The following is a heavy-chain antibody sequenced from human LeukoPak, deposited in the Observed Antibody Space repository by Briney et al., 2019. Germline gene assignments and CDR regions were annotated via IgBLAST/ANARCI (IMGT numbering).Heavy chain of an antibody. D-gene: IGHD6-19*01. V-gene: IGHV3-23*01. Sequence: SGGSLRLSCAASGFTFSSYAMSWVRQAPGKGLEWVSAISGSGGSTYYADSVKGRFTISRDNSKNTLYLQMNSLRAEDTAVYYCAKARSGWYDFDYWGQGTLVTVSS. CDR3: AKARSGWYDFDY. CDR2: ISGSGGST. CDR1: GFTFSSYA. J-gene: IGHJ4*02.